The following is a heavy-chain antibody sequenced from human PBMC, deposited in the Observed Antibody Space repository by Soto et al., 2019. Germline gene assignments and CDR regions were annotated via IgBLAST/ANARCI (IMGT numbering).Heavy chain of an antibody. Sequence: QVQLVQSGAEVKKPGSSVKVSCKASGGTFSSYAISWVRQAPGQGLEWMGGIIPIFGTANYAQKFQGRVTITADESTSTAYMELSSLRSEDTAVYYCATSGSHHSSSWYSGAFDIWGQGTMVTVSS. CDR1: GGTFSSYA. CDR3: ATSGSHHSSSWYSGAFDI. V-gene: IGHV1-69*01. D-gene: IGHD6-13*01. J-gene: IGHJ3*02. CDR2: IIPIFGTA.